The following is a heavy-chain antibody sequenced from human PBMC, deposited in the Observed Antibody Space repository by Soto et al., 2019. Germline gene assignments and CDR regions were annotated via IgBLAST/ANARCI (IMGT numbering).Heavy chain of an antibody. V-gene: IGHV4-34*01. Sequence: SETLSLTCAVYGGSFSCYYWIWIRQPPGKGLEWIGEINHSGSTNYNPSLKSRVTISVDTSKNQFSLKLSSVTAADTAVYYCARERTDCSSTSCYLSYYYGMDVWGQGTTVTVSS. CDR3: ARERTDCSSTSCYLSYYYGMDV. J-gene: IGHJ6*02. CDR1: GGSFSCYY. D-gene: IGHD2-2*01. CDR2: INHSGST.